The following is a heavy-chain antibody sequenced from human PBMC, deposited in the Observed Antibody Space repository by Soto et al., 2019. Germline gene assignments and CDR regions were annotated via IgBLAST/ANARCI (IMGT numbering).Heavy chain of an antibody. V-gene: IGHV1-2*04. CDR2: INPNSGGT. CDR3: AREYSGGWSDY. CDR1: GYTFTCYY. Sequence: ASVKVSCKASGYTFTCYYMHWVRQAPGQGLEWMGWINPNSGGTNYAQKFQGWVTMTRDTSIHTAYMELSRLRSDDTAVYYCAREYSGGWSDYWGQGTLVTVSS. D-gene: IGHD6-19*01. J-gene: IGHJ4*02.